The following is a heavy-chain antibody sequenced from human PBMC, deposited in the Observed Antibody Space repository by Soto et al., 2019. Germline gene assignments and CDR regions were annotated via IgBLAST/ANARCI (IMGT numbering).Heavy chain of an antibody. D-gene: IGHD3-10*01. CDR3: AKGLIKSYSIPYPDYGLDV. J-gene: IGHJ6*02. CDR1: GFTFTNYA. Sequence: EVQLLESGGGLVQPGGSLRLSCAASGFTFTNYAMSWVRQAPGKGLEWVAAVSGSGGTTYYADSVRGRFTISRDNSKNKLYVQTNSQRAGDTAIYYCAKGLIKSYSIPYPDYGLDVWGQGTTVTVSS. CDR2: VSGSGGTT. V-gene: IGHV3-23*01.